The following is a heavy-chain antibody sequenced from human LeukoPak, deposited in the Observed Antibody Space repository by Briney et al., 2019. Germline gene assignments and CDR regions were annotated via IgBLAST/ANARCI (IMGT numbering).Heavy chain of an antibody. J-gene: IGHJ5*02. CDR1: GFTFSSYW. CDR2: IKQDGSEK. Sequence: GGSLRLSCAASGFTFSSYWMSWVRQAPGKGLEWVANIKQDGSEKYYVDSVKGRFTISRDNAKNSLYLQMNSLRAEDTAVYYCARENVLRYFDWLLYGGNWFDPWGQGTLVTVSS. V-gene: IGHV3-7*01. D-gene: IGHD3-9*01. CDR3: ARENVLRYFDWLLYGGNWFDP.